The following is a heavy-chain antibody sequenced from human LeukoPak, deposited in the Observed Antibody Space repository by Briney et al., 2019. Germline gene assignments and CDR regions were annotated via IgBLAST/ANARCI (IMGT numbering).Heavy chain of an antibody. V-gene: IGHV1-18*01. D-gene: IGHD1-1*01. J-gene: IGHJ5*02. CDR3: ARLGTPHVGFDP. CDR2: ISAYNGNT. CDR1: GYTFTSYG. Sequence: ASVKLSRKASGYTFTSYGISWVRRAPGQGLEWMGWISAYNGNTNYAQKLQGRVTMTTDTSTNTPYMELRSLRSDDTAVYYCARLGTPHVGFDPWGQGTLVTVSS.